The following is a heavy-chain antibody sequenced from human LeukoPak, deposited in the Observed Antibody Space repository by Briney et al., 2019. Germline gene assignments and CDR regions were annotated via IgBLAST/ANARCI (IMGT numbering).Heavy chain of an antibody. J-gene: IGHJ4*02. D-gene: IGHD3-10*01. CDR2: IYYSGST. V-gene: IGHV4-39*01. CDR3: TRHWNLSGRITMVRGVIANKTYPDY. Sequence: SETLSLTCTVSGVSISSSNSYWGWIRQPPGKGLEWIGSIYYSGSTYYNPSLKSRVTISVDTSKNQFSLKLSSVTAADTAVYYCTRHWNLSGRITMVRGVIANKTYPDYWGQGTLVTVSS. CDR1: GVSISSSNSY.